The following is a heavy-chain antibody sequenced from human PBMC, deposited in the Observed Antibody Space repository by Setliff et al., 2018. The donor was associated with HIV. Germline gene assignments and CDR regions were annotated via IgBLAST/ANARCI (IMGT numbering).Heavy chain of an antibody. CDR1: GYSISSGYY. CDR2: ISGSGGST. V-gene: IGHV3-23*01. J-gene: IGHJ5*02. Sequence: PSETLSLTCTVSGYSISSGYYWGWIRQPPGKGLEWVSAISGSGGSTYYADSVKGRFTISRDNAKNSLYLQMNSLRAEDTAVYYCAKCGGTCWHNFFGPWGQGTLVTVSS. D-gene: IGHD2-15*01. CDR3: AKCGGTCWHNFFGP.